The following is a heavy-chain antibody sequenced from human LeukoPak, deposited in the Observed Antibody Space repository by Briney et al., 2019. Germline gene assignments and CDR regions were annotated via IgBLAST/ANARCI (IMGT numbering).Heavy chain of an antibody. CDR1: GGSISSYY. Sequence: SETLSLTCTVSGGSISSYYWSWIRQHPGKGLEWIGYIYYSGSTNYNPSLKSRVTISVDTSKNQFSLKLSSVTAADTAVYYCARDQGAVAGTWAYYYGMDVWGQGTTVTVSS. V-gene: IGHV4-59*01. D-gene: IGHD6-19*01. CDR3: ARDQGAVAGTWAYYYGMDV. CDR2: IYYSGST. J-gene: IGHJ6*02.